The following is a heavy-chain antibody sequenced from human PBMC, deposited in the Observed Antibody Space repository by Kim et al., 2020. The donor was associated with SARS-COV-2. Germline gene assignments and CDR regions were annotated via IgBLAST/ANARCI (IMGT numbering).Heavy chain of an antibody. Sequence: IEQSGSANYTPSLKSRVTISIDPANNQFSLKMNSVTAADTAIYYCARYDFWSRGTLVTVSS. V-gene: IGHV4-34*01. D-gene: IGHD3-3*01. CDR3: ARYDF. CDR2: IEQSGSA. J-gene: IGHJ4*02.